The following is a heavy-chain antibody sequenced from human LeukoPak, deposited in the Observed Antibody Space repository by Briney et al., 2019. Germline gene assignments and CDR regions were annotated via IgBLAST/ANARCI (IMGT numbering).Heavy chain of an antibody. Sequence: GESLKISCKGSGYRFTSYWIAWVRQMPGKGLEWMGIIYPGDSDTRYSPSFQGQVTISADKSISTAYLQWGSLKASDTAFYYCARRDSSIDYWGQGTLDTVSS. D-gene: IGHD6-13*01. V-gene: IGHV5-51*01. CDR3: ARRDSSIDY. CDR2: IYPGDSDT. CDR1: GYRFTSYW. J-gene: IGHJ4*02.